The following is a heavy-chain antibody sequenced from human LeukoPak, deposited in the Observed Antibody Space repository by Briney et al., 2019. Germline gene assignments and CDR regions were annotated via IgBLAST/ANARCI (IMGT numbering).Heavy chain of an antibody. D-gene: IGHD6-19*01. V-gene: IGHV3-7*01. Sequence: GGSLRLSCAASGFTFSSYWMSWVRQAPGKGLEWVANIKQDGSEKYYVDSVKGRFTISRDNAKNSLYLQMNSLRAEDTAAYYCARVQWLGLHDYWGQGTLVTVSS. J-gene: IGHJ4*02. CDR1: GFTFSSYW. CDR3: ARVQWLGLHDY. CDR2: IKQDGSEK.